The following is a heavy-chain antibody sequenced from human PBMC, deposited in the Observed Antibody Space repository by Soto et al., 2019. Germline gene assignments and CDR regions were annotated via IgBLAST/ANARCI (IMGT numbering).Heavy chain of an antibody. D-gene: IGHD5-18*01. CDR2: ISSSSSTI. V-gene: IGHV3-48*01. CDR1: GFTFSSYS. J-gene: IGHJ6*03. Sequence: EVQLVESGGGLVQPGGSLRLSCAASGFTFSSYSMNWVRQAPGKGLEWVSYISSSSSTIYYADSMKGRFTISRDNAKNSLYLQMNSLRAEDTAVYYCARESEDTATAMSYYYYMDVWGKGTTVTVSS. CDR3: ARESEDTATAMSYYYYMDV.